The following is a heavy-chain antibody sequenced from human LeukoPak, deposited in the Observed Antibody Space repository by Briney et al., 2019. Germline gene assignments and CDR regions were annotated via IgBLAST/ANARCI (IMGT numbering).Heavy chain of an antibody. D-gene: IGHD6-19*01. CDR3: ARDYGSGWYNWFDP. CDR2: ISAYNGNT. J-gene: IGHJ5*02. V-gene: IGHV1-18*01. Sequence: ASVKVSCKASGYAFTSYGISWVRQAPGQGLEWMGWISAYNGNTNYAQKLQGRVTMTTDTSTSTAYMELRSLRSDDTAVYYCARDYGSGWYNWFDPWGQGTLVTVSS. CDR1: GYAFTSYG.